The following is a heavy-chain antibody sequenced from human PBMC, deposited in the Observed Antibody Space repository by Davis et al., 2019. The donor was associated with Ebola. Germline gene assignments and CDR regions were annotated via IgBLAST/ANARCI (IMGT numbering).Heavy chain of an antibody. CDR1: GYSFDTFW. CDR3: ATQKYYYYGMDV. J-gene: IGHJ6*02. CDR2: IYPFDSDA. V-gene: IGHV5-51*01. Sequence: GESLKISCKAYGYSFDTFWTAWVRQMPGKGLEWMGIIYPFDSDAKYSPSFQGHVTISADKSINTAYLQWNSLKASDTAMYYCATQKYYYYGMDVWGQGTTVTVSS.